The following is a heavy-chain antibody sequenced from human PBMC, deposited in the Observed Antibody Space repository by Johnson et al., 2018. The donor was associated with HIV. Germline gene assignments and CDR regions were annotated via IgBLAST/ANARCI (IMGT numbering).Heavy chain of an antibody. J-gene: IGHJ3*02. V-gene: IGHV3-9*01. CDR3: AKDLALSGYLDAFDI. CDR1: GFTFGDYA. Sequence: LVESGGGLVQPGGSLRLSCAASGFTFGDYAMHWVRQAPGKGLEWVSCIRWDGGSIGYADSVKGRFIISRDNAKNTLYLQMNSLGAEDTDLDYCAKDLALSGYLDAFDIWGQGTMVTVSS. CDR2: IRWDGGSI. D-gene: IGHD3-22*01.